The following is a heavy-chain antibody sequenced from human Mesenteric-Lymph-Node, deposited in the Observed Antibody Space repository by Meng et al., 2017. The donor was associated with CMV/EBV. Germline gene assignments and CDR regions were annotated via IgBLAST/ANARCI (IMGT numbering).Heavy chain of an antibody. J-gene: IGHJ4*02. CDR3: ARHSISVAGFDY. CDR2: INHSGST. CDR1: GESFSGYS. Sequence: SQTLSLTCAVYGESFSGYSWSWIRQPPGKGLEWIGEINHSGSTNSNPSLKSRVTISVDTSKNQFSLKLSSVTAADTAVYYCARHSISVAGFDYWGQGTLVTVSS. D-gene: IGHD6-19*01. V-gene: IGHV4-34*01.